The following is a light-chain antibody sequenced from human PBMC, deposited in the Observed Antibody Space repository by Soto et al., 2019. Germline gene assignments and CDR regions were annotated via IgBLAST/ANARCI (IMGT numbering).Light chain of an antibody. CDR1: QSVSSSY. CDR2: GAS. CDR3: QQYGSSLTWT. J-gene: IGKJ1*01. Sequence: RVMTQSPATLSLSPWERATLSCRASQSVSSSYLAWYQQKPGQAPRLLIYGASSRATGIPDRFSGSGSGTDFTLTISRLEPEDFAVYYCQQYGSSLTWTFGQGTKVDIK. V-gene: IGKV3-20*01.